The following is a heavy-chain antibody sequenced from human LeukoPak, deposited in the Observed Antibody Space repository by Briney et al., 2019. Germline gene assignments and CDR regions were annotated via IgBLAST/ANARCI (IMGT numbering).Heavy chain of an antibody. Sequence: ASVKVSCKASGYTFTSYGITWVRQAPGQGLEWMGWISAYNANTNYAQRLQGRVTMTTDTSTSTAYMELRSLRSDDTAVYYCARAPSNYYGSGSYYPWGQGTMVTVSS. CDR3: ARAPSNYYGSGSYYP. V-gene: IGHV1-18*01. CDR2: ISAYNANT. D-gene: IGHD3-10*01. CDR1: GYTFTSYG. J-gene: IGHJ3*01.